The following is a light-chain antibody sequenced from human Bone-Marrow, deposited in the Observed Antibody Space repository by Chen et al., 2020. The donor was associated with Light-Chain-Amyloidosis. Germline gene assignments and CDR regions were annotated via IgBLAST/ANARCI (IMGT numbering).Light chain of an antibody. J-gene: IGLJ3*02. CDR3: QVWDRSSDRPV. V-gene: IGLV3-21*02. Sequence: SYVLTQPSSVSAAPGQTATIACGGNNIGSTSVHWYQQPPGQAPLLVVYDESDRPSGIPERLSGSNSGNTDTLTISRVEVGDEADYYCQVWDRSSDRPVFGGGTKLTVL. CDR2: DES. CDR1: NIGSTS.